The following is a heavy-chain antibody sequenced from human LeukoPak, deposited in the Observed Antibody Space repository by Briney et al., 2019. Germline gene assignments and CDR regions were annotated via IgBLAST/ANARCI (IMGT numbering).Heavy chain of an antibody. J-gene: IGHJ4*02. D-gene: IGHD5-18*01. CDR3: ARGDTAMAYFDY. CDR2: INSDGSST. Sequence: PGGSLRLSCAASGFTFSSYWMHWVRQAPGKGLVWVSRINSDGSSTSYADSVKGRFTISRDNAKNALYLQMNSLRAEDTAVYYCARGDTAMAYFDYWGQGTLVTVSS. CDR1: GFTFSSYW. V-gene: IGHV3-74*01.